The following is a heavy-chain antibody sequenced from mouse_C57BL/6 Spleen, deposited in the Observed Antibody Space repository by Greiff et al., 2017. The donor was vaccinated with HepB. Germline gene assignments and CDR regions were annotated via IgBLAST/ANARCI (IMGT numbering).Heavy chain of an antibody. D-gene: IGHD1-1*01. CDR3: TASYYGSSYFDY. Sequence: EVQLVESGGGLVQPGGSMKLSCVASGFTFSNYWMNWVRQSPEKGLEWVAQIRLKSDNYATHYAESVKGRFTISRDDSKSSVYLQMNNLRAEDTGIYYCTASYYGSSYFDYWGQGTTLTVSS. J-gene: IGHJ2*01. V-gene: IGHV6-3*01. CDR1: GFTFSNYW. CDR2: IRLKSDNYAT.